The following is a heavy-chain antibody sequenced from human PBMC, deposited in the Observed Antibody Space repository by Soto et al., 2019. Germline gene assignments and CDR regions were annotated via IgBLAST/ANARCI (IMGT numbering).Heavy chain of an antibody. J-gene: IGHJ4*02. D-gene: IGHD2-21*01. Sequence: SETLSLTSTVSGGSVSSGSYYWSWIRQPPGKGLEWIGYIYYSGSTNYNPSLKSRVTISVDTSKNQFSLKLSSVTAADTAVYYCARAIYSTDTNFDYWGQGTLVTFCS. CDR2: IYYSGST. CDR3: ARAIYSTDTNFDY. CDR1: GGSVSSGSYY. V-gene: IGHV4-61*01.